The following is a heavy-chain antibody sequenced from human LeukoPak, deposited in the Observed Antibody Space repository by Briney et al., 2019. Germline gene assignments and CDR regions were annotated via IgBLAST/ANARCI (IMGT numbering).Heavy chain of an antibody. J-gene: IGHJ4*02. V-gene: IGHV3-33*01. D-gene: IGHD3-9*01. Sequence: GGSLGLSCAASGFTFSSYGMHWVRQAPGKGLEWVAVIWYDGSNKYYADSVKGRFTISRDNSKNTLYLQMNSLRAEDTAVYYCARDGDILTGYYFDYWGQGTLVTVSS. CDR1: GFTFSSYG. CDR3: ARDGDILTGYYFDY. CDR2: IWYDGSNK.